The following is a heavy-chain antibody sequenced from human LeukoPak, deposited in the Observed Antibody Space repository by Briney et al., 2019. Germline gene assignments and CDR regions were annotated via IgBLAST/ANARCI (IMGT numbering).Heavy chain of an antibody. D-gene: IGHD2-2*01. CDR3: ARYEVVPAAMSYNWFDP. Sequence: SETLSLTCTVSGGSISSSSYYWGWIRQPPGKGLEWIGSIYYSGSTYYNPSLKSRVTISVDTSKNQFSLKLSSVTAADTAVYYCARYEVVPAAMSYNWFDPWGQGTLSPSPQ. CDR1: GGSISSSSYY. CDR2: IYYSGST. V-gene: IGHV4-39*01. J-gene: IGHJ5*02.